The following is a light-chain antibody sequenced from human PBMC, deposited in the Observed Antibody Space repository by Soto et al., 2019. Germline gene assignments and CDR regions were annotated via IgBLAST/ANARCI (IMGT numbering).Light chain of an antibody. CDR3: QQGYSTPVT. CDR2: AAS. CDR1: QSISSY. J-gene: IGKJ5*01. Sequence: DIQMTQSPSSLSASVGDRVTITCRASQSISSYLNWYQQKPGKAPKLLIYAASSLQSGVPSRFSGSGSGTEFTLTISSLLPEDFATYYCQQGYSTPVTFGQGTRLEIK. V-gene: IGKV1-39*01.